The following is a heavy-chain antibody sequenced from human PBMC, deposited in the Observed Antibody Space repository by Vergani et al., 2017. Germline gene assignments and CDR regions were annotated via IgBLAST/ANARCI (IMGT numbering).Heavy chain of an antibody. D-gene: IGHD3-22*01. CDR2: IYYSGST. CDR3: ARSAGGEYYYDSSGYPLFDY. CDR1: GGSISSGDYY. Sequence: QVQLQESGPGLVKPSQTLSLTCTVSGGSISSGDYYWSWIRQPPGKGLEWIGYIYYSGSTYYNPSLKSRVTISVDTSKNQFSLKLSSVTAADTAVYYCARSAGGEYYYDSSGYPLFDYWGQGTLVTVSS. J-gene: IGHJ4*02. V-gene: IGHV4-30-4*08.